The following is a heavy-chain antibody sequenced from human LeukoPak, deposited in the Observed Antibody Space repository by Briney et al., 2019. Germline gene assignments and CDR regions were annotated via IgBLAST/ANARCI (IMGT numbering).Heavy chain of an antibody. CDR2: ISGSGGST. J-gene: IGHJ6*03. Sequence: GGSLRLSCAASGFTFSSYAMSWVRQAPGKGLEWVSAISGSGGSTYYADSVKGRFTISRDNSKNTLYLQMNSLRAEDTAVYYCARSHTGTPIAAAGTDYYYYMDVWGKGTTVTVSS. V-gene: IGHV3-23*01. CDR1: GFTFSSYA. CDR3: ARSHTGTPIAAAGTDYYYYMDV. D-gene: IGHD6-13*01.